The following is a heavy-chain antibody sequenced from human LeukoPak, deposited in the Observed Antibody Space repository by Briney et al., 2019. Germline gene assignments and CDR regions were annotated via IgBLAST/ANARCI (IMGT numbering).Heavy chain of an antibody. CDR2: ISYDGSNK. CDR1: GFTFSSYS. V-gene: IGHV3-30*18. Sequence: GGSLRLSCAASGFTFSSYSMHWVRQAPGKGLEWVAVISYDGSNKYYADSVKGRFTISRDNSKNTLYLQMSSLRAEDTAVYYCVKVGCSGGSCYPYFDYWGQGTLVTVSS. J-gene: IGHJ4*02. D-gene: IGHD2-15*01. CDR3: VKVGCSGGSCYPYFDY.